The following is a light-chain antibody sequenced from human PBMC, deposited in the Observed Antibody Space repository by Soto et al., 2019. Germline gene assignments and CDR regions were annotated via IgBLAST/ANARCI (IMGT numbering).Light chain of an antibody. Sequence: SSELTQPSSVSVSPGQTARITCSGDVLAKKYARWFQQKPGQAPVLVIHKDSERPSGIPERFSGSNSGTTVTLTISGAQVEDEADYYCYSAADNNEVFGTGTKVTVL. CDR3: YSAADNNEV. CDR2: KDS. V-gene: IGLV3-27*01. CDR1: VLAKKY. J-gene: IGLJ1*01.